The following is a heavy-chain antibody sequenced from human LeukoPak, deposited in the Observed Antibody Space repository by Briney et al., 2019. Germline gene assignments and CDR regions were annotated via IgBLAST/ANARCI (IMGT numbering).Heavy chain of an antibody. J-gene: IGHJ5*02. V-gene: IGHV3-7*03. D-gene: IGHD2-15*01. CDR2: IKPDGSEK. CDR3: ARILA. CDR1: GFTFTNYW. Sequence: GGSLRLSCVASGFTFTNYWMNWVRQTPGKGLEWVANIKPDGSEKYYVDSVKGRFTISRDNAKNSLCLQMDSLRAEDTAVYYCARILAWGQGTLVTVSS.